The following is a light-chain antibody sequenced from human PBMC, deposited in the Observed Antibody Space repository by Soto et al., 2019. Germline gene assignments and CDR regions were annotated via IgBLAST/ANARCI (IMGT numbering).Light chain of an antibody. CDR1: QTSSSW. CDR2: KAS. V-gene: IGKV1-5*03. Sequence: DIQMTQSPSTLSGSVGDRVTITCRASQTSSSWLAWYQQKPGKAPKLLIYKASTLKSGVTSRLSGSEYGTEFNLTIGSLQPDDCATYYSQHYNSYSEACGQGTKVDI. CDR3: QHYNSYSEA. J-gene: IGKJ1*01.